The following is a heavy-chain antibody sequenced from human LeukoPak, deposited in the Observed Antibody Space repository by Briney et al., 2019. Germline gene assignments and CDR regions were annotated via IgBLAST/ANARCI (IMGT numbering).Heavy chain of an antibody. CDR1: GGTFSSYA. V-gene: IGHV1-69*13. Sequence: SVKVSCKASGGTFSSYAISWVRQAPGQGLEWMGGIIPIFGTANYAQKFQGRVTITADESTSTAYMELSSLRSEDTAVYYCATSPPFGGNSGRTYWGQGTLVTVSS. D-gene: IGHD4-23*01. CDR2: IIPIFGTA. J-gene: IGHJ4*02. CDR3: ATSPPFGGNSGRTY.